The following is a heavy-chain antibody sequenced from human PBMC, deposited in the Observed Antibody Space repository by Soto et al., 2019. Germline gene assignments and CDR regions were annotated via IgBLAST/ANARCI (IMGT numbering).Heavy chain of an antibody. CDR1: GGSISGYY. CDR3: ARPVDMGWFGEFLV. V-gene: IGHV4-59*08. D-gene: IGHD3-10*01. Sequence: QVRLQESGPTVVKPSETLSLTCTVSGGSISGYYWSWIRQTPGKGLEWIGYVYYSGTTHYNPSLNSRVTISEDTSKNHFSLKLTSVTAADTAVYYCARPVDMGWFGEFLVWGQGTLVTVSS. J-gene: IGHJ4*02. CDR2: VYYSGTT.